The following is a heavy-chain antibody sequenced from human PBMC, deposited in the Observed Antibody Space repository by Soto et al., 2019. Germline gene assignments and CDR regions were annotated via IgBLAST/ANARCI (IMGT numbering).Heavy chain of an antibody. Sequence: GGSLRLSCAASGFTFSSYVMHWVRQAPGKGLEWVAVISYDGMNKYYADAVKGRFTISRDNSKNTLYLQMSSLRAEDTAAYYCVKDGSSGWPYFYDMDVWGQGTTVTVSS. CDR3: VKDGSSGWPYFYDMDV. J-gene: IGHJ6*02. CDR2: ISYDGMNK. V-gene: IGHV3-30*18. CDR1: GFTFSSYV. D-gene: IGHD6-19*01.